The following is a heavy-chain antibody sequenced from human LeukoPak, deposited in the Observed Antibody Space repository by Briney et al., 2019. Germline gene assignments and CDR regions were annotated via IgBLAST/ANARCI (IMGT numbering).Heavy chain of an antibody. Sequence: GGSLRLSCAASGFTFSNAWMSWVRQAPGKGLEWVSVIYSGGSTYYADSVKGRFTISRDNSKNTLYLQMNSLRAEDTAVYYCARDWYSSGSQRGYYYYYYMDVWGKGTTVTISS. CDR3: ARDWYSSGSQRGYYYYYYMDV. J-gene: IGHJ6*03. V-gene: IGHV3-53*01. CDR1: GFTFSNAW. CDR2: IYSGGST. D-gene: IGHD3-22*01.